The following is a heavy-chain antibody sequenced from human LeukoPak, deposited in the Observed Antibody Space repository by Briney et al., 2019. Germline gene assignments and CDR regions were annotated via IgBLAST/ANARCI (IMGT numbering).Heavy chain of an antibody. CDR3: ARSATLGPTAADHGY. Sequence: GGSLRLSCAASGFTFSSYAMSWVRQAPGEGREWVSPISGSCVSTNHADSVKGRFTISRDNSRNTLYLQMESLRAEDTAVYYCARSATLGPTAADHGYWGQGTLVAVSS. CDR2: ISGSCVST. V-gene: IGHV3-23*01. D-gene: IGHD1-1*01. CDR1: GFTFSSYA. J-gene: IGHJ4*02.